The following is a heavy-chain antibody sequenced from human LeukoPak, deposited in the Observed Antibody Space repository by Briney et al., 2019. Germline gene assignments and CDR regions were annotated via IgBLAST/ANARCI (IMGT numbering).Heavy chain of an antibody. V-gene: IGHV3-23*01. J-gene: IGHJ6*02. D-gene: IGHD3-22*01. CDR1: GFTFSSYA. Sequence: GGSLRLSCAASGFTFSSYAMSWVRQAPGKGLEWVSAISGSGGSTYYADSVKGRFTISRDNSKNTLYLQMNSLRAEDTAVYYCAKGPASDSSGYYYVVPYYYYYYGMDVWGQGTTVTVSS. CDR2: ISGSGGST. CDR3: AKGPASDSSGYYYVVPYYYYYYGMDV.